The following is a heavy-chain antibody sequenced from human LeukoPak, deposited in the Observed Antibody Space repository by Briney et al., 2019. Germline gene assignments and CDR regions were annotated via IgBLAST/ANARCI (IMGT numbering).Heavy chain of an antibody. CDR2: MNTNSGNT. Sequence: ASVKVSCKASGYTFTSYDINWVRQATGQGLECRGWMNTNSGNTGYAQKFQGRVTITRNTSISTAYMELSSLRSEDTAVYYCARGRFLEWLGNDYWGQGTLVTVSS. J-gene: IGHJ4*02. V-gene: IGHV1-8*03. CDR3: ARGRFLEWLGNDY. D-gene: IGHD3-3*01. CDR1: GYTFTSYD.